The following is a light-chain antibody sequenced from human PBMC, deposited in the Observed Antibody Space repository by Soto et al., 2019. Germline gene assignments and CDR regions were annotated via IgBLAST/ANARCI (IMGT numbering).Light chain of an antibody. Sequence: QAVVTQPPSVSGAPGQRVTISCTGSNSNIGAGYDVHWYQQHPGTAPKLLIFGNNKRPSGVPDRFSGSKSGTSASLAITGLQAEDEADYYCQSYDSSLSGLLFGGGTKLTVL. V-gene: IGLV1-40*01. J-gene: IGLJ2*01. CDR1: NSNIGAGYD. CDR3: QSYDSSLSGLL. CDR2: GNN.